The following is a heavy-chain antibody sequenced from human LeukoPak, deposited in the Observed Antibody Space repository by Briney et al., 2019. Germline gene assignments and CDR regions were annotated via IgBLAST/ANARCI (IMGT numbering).Heavy chain of an antibody. V-gene: IGHV1-2*06. CDR3: ARVGGATIYYYYMDV. D-gene: IGHD5-12*01. CDR2: INPNSGGT. Sequence: ASVKVSCKASGYTFTGYYMHWVRQAPGQGLEWMGRINPNSGGTNYAQKFQGRVTMTRDTSISTAYMEPSRLRSDDTAVYYCARVGGATIYYYYMDVWGKGTTVTVSS. J-gene: IGHJ6*03. CDR1: GYTFTGYY.